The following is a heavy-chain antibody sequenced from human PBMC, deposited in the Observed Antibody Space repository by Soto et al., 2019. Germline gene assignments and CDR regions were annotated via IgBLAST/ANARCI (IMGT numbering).Heavy chain of an antibody. D-gene: IGHD3-10*01. V-gene: IGHV3-33*01. CDR1: GFTFSSYG. J-gene: IGHJ6*02. CDR2: IWYDGSNK. Sequence: QVQLVESGGGVVQPGRSLRLSCAASGFTFSSYGMHWVRQAPGKGLEWVAVIWYDGSNKYYADSVKGRFTISRDNSKNTLYLQMNSLRAEDTAVYYCASFSSYLVHYGMDVWGQGTTVTVSS. CDR3: ASFSSYLVHYGMDV.